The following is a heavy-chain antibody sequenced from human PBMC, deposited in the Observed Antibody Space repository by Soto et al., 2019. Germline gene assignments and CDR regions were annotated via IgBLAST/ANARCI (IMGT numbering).Heavy chain of an antibody. CDR1: GGSFSGYY. V-gene: IGHV4-34*01. CDR3: ARADTLYSSGWEFSYYYYGMDV. CDR2: INHSGST. D-gene: IGHD6-19*01. J-gene: IGHJ6*02. Sequence: QVQLQQWGAGLLKPSETLSLTCAVYGGSFSGYYWSWIRQPPGKGLEWIGEINHSGSTNYNPSLKSRVTISVDTSKNQFSLKLSSVTAADTAVYYCARADTLYSSGWEFSYYYYGMDVWGQGTTVTVSS.